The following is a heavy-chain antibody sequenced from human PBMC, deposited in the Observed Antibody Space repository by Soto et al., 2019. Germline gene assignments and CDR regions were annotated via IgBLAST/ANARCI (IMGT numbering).Heavy chain of an antibody. CDR1: GFTFSSYA. D-gene: IGHD6-13*01. CDR3: AKLRIAAAGSLGYFDY. CDR2: ISGSGGST. V-gene: IGHV3-23*01. J-gene: IGHJ4*02. Sequence: PGGSLRLSCAASGFTFSSYAMNSVRQAPGKGLEWVSAISGSGGSTYYADSVKGRFTISRDNSKNTLYLQMNSLRAEDTAVYYCAKLRIAAAGSLGYFDYWGQGTLVTVSS.